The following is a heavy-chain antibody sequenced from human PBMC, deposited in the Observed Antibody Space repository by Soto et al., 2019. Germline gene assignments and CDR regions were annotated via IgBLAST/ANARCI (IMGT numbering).Heavy chain of an antibody. CDR2: IYYSGST. V-gene: IGHV4-31*03. J-gene: IGHJ4*02. CDR1: GGSISSGGYY. Sequence: QVQLQESGPGLVKPSQTLSLTCTVSGGSISSGGYYWSWIRQHPGKGLEWIGYIYYSGSTYYNPSXXGRVTISVDTXXNXFXXKLSSVTAADTAVYYCARVEGGTVGRDGYNEGIDYWGQGTLVTVSS. CDR3: ARVEGGTVGRDGYNEGIDY. D-gene: IGHD5-12*01.